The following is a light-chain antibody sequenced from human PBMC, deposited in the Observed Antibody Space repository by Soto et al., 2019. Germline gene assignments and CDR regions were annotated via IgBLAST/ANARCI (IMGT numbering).Light chain of an antibody. Sequence: EIVMTQSPATLSASPGERATLSCRASQSISSNLAWYQQKPGQAPRLLIYGPSTRATGIPARFSGSGSGTEFTLTISSLQYEDFEVYYCQQYNNWPLTLGGGTKVDIK. CDR1: QSISSN. V-gene: IGKV3-15*01. J-gene: IGKJ4*01. CDR2: GPS. CDR3: QQYNNWPLT.